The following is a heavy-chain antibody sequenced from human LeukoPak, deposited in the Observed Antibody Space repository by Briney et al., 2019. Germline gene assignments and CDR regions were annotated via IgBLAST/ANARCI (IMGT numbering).Heavy chain of an antibody. CDR1: GFTFSSYA. Sequence: PGGSLRLSCAASGFTFSSYAMHWVRQAPGKGLEYVSAISSNGGSTYYANSVKGRFTISRDNSKNTLYLQMGSLRAEDMAVYYCARAGSGGSCYDYWGQGTLVTVSS. D-gene: IGHD2-15*01. CDR3: ARAGSGGSCYDY. CDR2: ISSNGGST. J-gene: IGHJ4*02. V-gene: IGHV3-64*01.